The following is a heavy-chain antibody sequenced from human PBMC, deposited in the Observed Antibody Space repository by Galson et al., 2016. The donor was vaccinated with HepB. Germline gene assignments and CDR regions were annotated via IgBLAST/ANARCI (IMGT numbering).Heavy chain of an antibody. CDR2: ISYDGRSK. CDR3: ARDALKESGSPRHFNYYSGMDV. CDR1: GFTFIDYG. V-gene: IGHV3-30*03. D-gene: IGHD1-26*01. J-gene: IGHJ6*02. Sequence: SLRLSCAASGFTFIDYGVHWVRRAPGEGLEWVAVISYDGRSKNYADSVKGRFTVSRDNSKNTLYLQMNSLRAEDTAVYYCARDALKESGSPRHFNYYSGMDVWGQGTTVTVS.